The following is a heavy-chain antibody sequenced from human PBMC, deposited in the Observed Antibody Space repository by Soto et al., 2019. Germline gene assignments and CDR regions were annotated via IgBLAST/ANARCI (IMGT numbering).Heavy chain of an antibody. CDR2: ISSSSSTI. V-gene: IGHV3-48*02. Sequence: GGSLRLSCAASGVTFSSYSMNWVRQAPGKGLEWVSYISSSSSTIYYADSVKGRFTISRDNAKNSLYLQMNSLRDEDTAVYYCARGLYYYDSSGYWGYWGQGTLVTVSS. CDR1: GVTFSSYS. CDR3: ARGLYYYDSSGYWGY. D-gene: IGHD3-22*01. J-gene: IGHJ4*02.